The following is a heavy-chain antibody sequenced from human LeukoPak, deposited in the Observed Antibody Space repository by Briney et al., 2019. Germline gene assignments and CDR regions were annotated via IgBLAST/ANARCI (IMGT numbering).Heavy chain of an antibody. CDR3: ARVSVVRGFDY. D-gene: IGHD3-10*01. V-gene: IGHV4-31*03. J-gene: IGHJ4*02. CDR1: GGSISSGGYY. Sequence: SETLSLTCTVSGGSISSGGYYWSWIRQHPGQGLEWIGYIYYSGSTYYNPSLKSRVTISVDTSKNQFSLKLSSVTAADTAVYYCARVSVVRGFDYWGQGTLVTVSS. CDR2: IYYSGST.